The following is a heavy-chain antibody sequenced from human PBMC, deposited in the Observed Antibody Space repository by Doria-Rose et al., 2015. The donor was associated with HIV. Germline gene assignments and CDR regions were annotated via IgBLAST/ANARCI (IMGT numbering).Heavy chain of an antibody. CDR3: ARVGYYRALHY. D-gene: IGHD3-3*01. V-gene: IGHV4-31*03. CDR2: TYYTGTS. J-gene: IGHJ4*02. CDR1: GASVSSRGYY. Sequence: TCSVSGASVSSRGYYFNWIRPVPGKGLESLGYTYYTGTSDYSPSLKSRLNMAVDTSKNQFSLKLSFVTVADTAVYYCARVGYYRALHYGGQGARGIGSA.